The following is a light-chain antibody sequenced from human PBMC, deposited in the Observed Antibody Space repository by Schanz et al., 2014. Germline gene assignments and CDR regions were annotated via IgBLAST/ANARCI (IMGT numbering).Light chain of an antibody. CDR1: QTISRW. CDR2: DAS. V-gene: IGKV1-5*01. Sequence: DIQMTQSPSTLSASVGDRVTITCRASQTISRWLAWYQQKPGQAPKVLIHDASSLENGVPPRFSGSGSGTEFTLTITSLQPEDCGSYFCQEYEGSLYTFGQGTKVGIK. CDR3: QEYEGSLYT. J-gene: IGKJ2*01.